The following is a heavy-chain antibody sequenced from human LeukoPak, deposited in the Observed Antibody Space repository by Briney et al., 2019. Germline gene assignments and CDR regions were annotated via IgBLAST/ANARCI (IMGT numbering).Heavy chain of an antibody. V-gene: IGHV4-61*01. CDR3: VREPCRGGSRGFVDV. D-gene: IGHD2-15*01. CDR1: GFTVNSGSVY. J-gene: IGHJ6*02. CDR2: VFYSGRT. Sequence: SGTLSLTCTASGFTVNSGSVYWGWLRPPQGKGLEGLGYVFYSGRTNNNPSLKRRVTISVDTSKSQFSLELTSVTAADTAVYYCVREPCRGGSRGFVDVWGQGTTVTVFS.